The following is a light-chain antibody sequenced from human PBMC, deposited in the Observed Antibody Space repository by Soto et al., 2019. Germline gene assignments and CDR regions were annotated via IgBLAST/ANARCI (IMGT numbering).Light chain of an antibody. CDR1: SSDICIYNY. V-gene: IGLV2-11*01. Sequence: QSALTQSRSVSGSPGQSVTISCSGSSSDICIYNYVSWYQHHPGKVPKVLIYDVNKRPSGVPDRFSGSKSGNTASLTISGLQAYDEADYYCCSYAGRYTMVFGGGTKLTVL. J-gene: IGLJ2*01. CDR3: CSYAGRYTMV. CDR2: DVN.